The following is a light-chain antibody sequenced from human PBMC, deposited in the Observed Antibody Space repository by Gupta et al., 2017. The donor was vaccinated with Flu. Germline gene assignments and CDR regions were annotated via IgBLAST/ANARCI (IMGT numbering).Light chain of an antibody. CDR3: QQYGSSPAT. CDR1: ETINTY. V-gene: IGKV3-20*01. Sequence: EIVLTQSPGTLSLSPGDRATLSCRATETINTYIAWYQQRPGRAPRLLIHSASSRGTGVPDRFSGSGSGTDFTLSISSLEPEDFAVYFCQQYGSSPATFGQGTQVERK. CDR2: SAS. J-gene: IGKJ1*01.